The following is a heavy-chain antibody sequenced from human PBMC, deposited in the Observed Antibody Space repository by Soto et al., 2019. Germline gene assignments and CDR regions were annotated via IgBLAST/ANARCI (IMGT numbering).Heavy chain of an antibody. CDR2: IYYSGST. CDR1: GGSVSSGSYY. J-gene: IGHJ5*02. Sequence: SETLSLTCTVSGGSVSSGSYYWSWLRQPPGKGLEWIGYIYYSGSTNYNPSLKSRVTISVDTSKNQFSLKLSSVTAADTAVYYCATYCGGDCYRHWFDPWGQGTLVTVSS. CDR3: ATYCGGDCYRHWFDP. D-gene: IGHD2-21*02. V-gene: IGHV4-61*01.